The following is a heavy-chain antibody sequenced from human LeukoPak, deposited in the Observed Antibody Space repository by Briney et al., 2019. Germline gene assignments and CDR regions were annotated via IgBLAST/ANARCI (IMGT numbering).Heavy chain of an antibody. Sequence: ASVKVSCKASGYTFTSYDINWVRQATGQGLEWMGWMNPNSGNTGYAQKFQGRATMTRNTSISTAYMELSSLRSEDTAVYYCAREGWELLYYYYYGMDVWGQGTTVTVSS. D-gene: IGHD1-26*01. J-gene: IGHJ6*02. CDR3: AREGWELLYYYYYGMDV. V-gene: IGHV1-8*01. CDR1: GYTFTSYD. CDR2: MNPNSGNT.